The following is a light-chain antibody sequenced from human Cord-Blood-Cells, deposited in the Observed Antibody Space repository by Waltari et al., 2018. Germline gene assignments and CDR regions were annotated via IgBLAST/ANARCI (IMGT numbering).Light chain of an antibody. J-gene: IGLJ2*01. CDR2: GNS. Sequence: QSVLTQPPSVSGAPGPRVPISSTGTSSNIGAGYAVHWYQQLPGTAPKLLIYGNSNRPSGVPDRFSGSKSGTSASLAITGLQAEDEADYYCQSYDSSLSGSVFGGGTKLTVL. CDR1: SSNIGAGYA. CDR3: QSYDSSLSGSV. V-gene: IGLV1-40*01.